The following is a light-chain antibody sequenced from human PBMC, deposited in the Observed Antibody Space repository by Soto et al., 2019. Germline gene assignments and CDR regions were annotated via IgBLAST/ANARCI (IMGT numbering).Light chain of an antibody. CDR3: QQYNTWPPET. Sequence: EIFLTQSPATLSLSRWEIATLSWRASQSVSSYLAWYQQKPGQAPRLLIYDTSTRATGIPARFSGSGSGTEFTLTISSLQSEDFAVYYCQQYNTWPPETFGQGTKVDI. CDR2: DTS. J-gene: IGKJ1*01. V-gene: IGKV3-15*01. CDR1: QSVSSY.